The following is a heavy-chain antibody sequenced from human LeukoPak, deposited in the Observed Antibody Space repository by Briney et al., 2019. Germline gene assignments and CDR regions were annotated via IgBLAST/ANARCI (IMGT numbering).Heavy chain of an antibody. CDR1: GGSISSYY. CDR2: INYIRTT. CDR3: ARSYSSSDHYYYYGMDV. J-gene: IGHJ6*02. V-gene: IGHV4-59*08. Sequence: KPSETLSLTCTVSGGSISSYYWNWIRQPPGQGLEWIGYINYIRTTDYTPSLKTRVTISLDTSKNRFSLKLSSVTAADTAMYYWARSYSSSDHYYYYGMDVWGQGTTVTVSS. D-gene: IGHD6-13*01.